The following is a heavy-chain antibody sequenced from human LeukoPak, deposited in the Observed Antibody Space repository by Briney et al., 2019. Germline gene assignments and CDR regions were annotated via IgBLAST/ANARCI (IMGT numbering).Heavy chain of an antibody. CDR2: IRYDGSNE. CDR1: GFTFSYYG. D-gene: IGHD5-18*01. J-gene: IGHJ4*02. Sequence: GGSLRLSCAASGFTFSYYGMHWVRQAPGKGLEWVSFIRYDGSNEYYSDSVKGRFTIPRDNSKNTLYLQMHSLRAEDTALYYCAKGGGYTYGYFIDYWGQGSLVTVSS. CDR3: AKGGGYTYGYFIDY. V-gene: IGHV3-30*02.